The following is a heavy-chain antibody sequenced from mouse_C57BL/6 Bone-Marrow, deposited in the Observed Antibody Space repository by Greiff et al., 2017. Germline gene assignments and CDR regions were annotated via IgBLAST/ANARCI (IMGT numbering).Heavy chain of an antibody. J-gene: IGHJ3*01. Sequence: EVQLQQSGTVLARPGASVKMSCKTSGYTFTSYWMHWVKQRPGQGLEWIGAIYPGNSDTSSNQKFKGKAKLTAVTSASTAYMELSSLTNADSAVYYCTRGGSSYDWFAYWGQGTLVTVSA. D-gene: IGHD1-1*01. V-gene: IGHV1-5*01. CDR2: IYPGNSDT. CDR1: GYTFTSYW. CDR3: TRGGSSYDWFAY.